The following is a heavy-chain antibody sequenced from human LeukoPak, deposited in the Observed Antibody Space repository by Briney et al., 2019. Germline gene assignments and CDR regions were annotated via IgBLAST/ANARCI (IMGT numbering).Heavy chain of an antibody. CDR3: ARGDSEAVAVGY. D-gene: IGHD6-19*01. Sequence: ASVKVSCKASGYPFIVYYIHWVRQAPGQGLEWMGCINPNSGGTKYAQKFQGRVTMTRDTSISTAYMELSSLRSDDTAVYYCARGDSEAVAVGYWGQGTLVTVSS. J-gene: IGHJ4*02. CDR1: GYPFIVYY. V-gene: IGHV1-2*02. CDR2: INPNSGGT.